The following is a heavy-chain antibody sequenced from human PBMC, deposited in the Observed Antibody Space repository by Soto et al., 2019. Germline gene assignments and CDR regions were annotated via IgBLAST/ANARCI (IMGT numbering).Heavy chain of an antibody. J-gene: IGHJ2*01. CDR3: AKERRDGYNNWYFDL. CDR2: ISYDGSNK. Sequence: QVQLVESGGGVVQPGRSLRLSCAASGFTFSSYGMHWVRQAPGKGLEWVAVISYDGSNKYYADSVKGRFTISRDNSKNTLYLQMNSLRAEDTAVYYCAKERRDGYNNWYFDLWGRGTLVTVSP. V-gene: IGHV3-30*18. D-gene: IGHD5-12*01. CDR1: GFTFSSYG.